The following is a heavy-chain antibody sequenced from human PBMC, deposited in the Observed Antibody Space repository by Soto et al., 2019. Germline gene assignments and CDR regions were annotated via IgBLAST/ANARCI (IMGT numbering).Heavy chain of an antibody. Sequence: QVQLVQSGTEVKKPGSSVKVSCKASGGTFSTYAVHWVRQAPGQGPEWMGGISPMFGTANYAQKVQGRVTITADKSTCTAYMELSSLRSEDTAVYYCARDSPYDAFDIWGQGTMVTVSS. CDR2: ISPMFGTA. J-gene: IGHJ3*02. CDR3: ARDSPYDAFDI. CDR1: GGTFSTYA. V-gene: IGHV1-69*06.